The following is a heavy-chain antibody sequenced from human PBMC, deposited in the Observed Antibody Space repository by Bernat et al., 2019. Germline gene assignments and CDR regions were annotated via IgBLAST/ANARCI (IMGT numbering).Heavy chain of an antibody. CDR1: GFTFSSYG. V-gene: IGHV3-30*03. D-gene: IGHD3-22*01. J-gene: IGHJ3*02. CDR3: ARDWAVVAPDAFDI. Sequence: QVQLVESGGGVVQPGRSLRLSCVASGFTFSSYGMHWVRQAPGKGLEWVAVISYDGSNKYYADSVKGRFTISRDNSKNTLYLQMNSLRAEDTAVYYCARDWAVVAPDAFDIWGQGTMVTVSS. CDR2: ISYDGSNK.